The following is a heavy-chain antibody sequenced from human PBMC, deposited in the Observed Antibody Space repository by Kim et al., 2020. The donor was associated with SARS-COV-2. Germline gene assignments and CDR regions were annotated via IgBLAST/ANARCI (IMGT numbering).Heavy chain of an antibody. D-gene: IGHD6-13*01. CDR1: GFTFSSYA. J-gene: IGHJ1*01. CDR2: IYSGGSST. CDR3: AKGTSAAGTDYPPEYFQH. V-gene: IGHV3-23*03. Sequence: GGSLRLSCAASGFTFSSYAMSWVRQAPGKGLEWVSVIYSGGSSTYYADSVKGRFTISRDNSKNTLYLQMNSLRAEDTAVYYCAKGTSAAGTDYPPEYFQHWGQGTLVTVSS.